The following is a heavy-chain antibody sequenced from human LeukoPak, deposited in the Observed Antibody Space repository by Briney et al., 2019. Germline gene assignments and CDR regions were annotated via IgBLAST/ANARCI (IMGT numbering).Heavy chain of an antibody. V-gene: IGHV3-23*01. D-gene: IGHD2-2*01. Sequence: GQSLRLSCAAYGFTFSSYAMSWDRQAPGKGLEWLSAISSTGCSTYFADSVKGRFTISRDNSQNTLFLQMHSLRAEDTAVYYCARYCITTSCSPDSFYGMDVWGPGTTATVSS. CDR3: ARYCITTSCSPDSFYGMDV. CDR2: ISSTGCST. J-gene: IGHJ6*02. CDR1: GFTFSSYA.